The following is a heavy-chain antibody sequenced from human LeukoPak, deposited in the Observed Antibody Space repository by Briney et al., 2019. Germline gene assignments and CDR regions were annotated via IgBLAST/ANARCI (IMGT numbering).Heavy chain of an antibody. Sequence: ASVKVSCKASGYTFTSYGISWVRQAPGQGLEWMGWISAYNGNTNYAQKLQGRVTMTTDTSTSTAYMELRSLRSDDTAVYYCARDPSVYSYGYAEVEFDYWGQGTLVTVSS. CDR2: ISAYNGNT. V-gene: IGHV1-18*01. CDR1: GYTFTSYG. D-gene: IGHD5-18*01. CDR3: ARDPSVYSYGYAEVEFDY. J-gene: IGHJ4*02.